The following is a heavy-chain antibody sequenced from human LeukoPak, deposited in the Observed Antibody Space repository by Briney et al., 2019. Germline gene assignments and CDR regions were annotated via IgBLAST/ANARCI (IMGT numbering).Heavy chain of an antibody. J-gene: IGHJ4*02. CDR1: GFTFSSYW. Sequence: GGSLRLSCAASGFTFSSYWMHWVRQAPGKGLEWVAVISYDGSNRYYADSVKGRFTISRDNSKNTLYLQMNSLRAEDTAVYYCANGRFRSGWKILDYWGQGTLVTVSS. V-gene: IGHV3-30*18. CDR3: ANGRFRSGWKILDY. CDR2: ISYDGSNR. D-gene: IGHD6-19*01.